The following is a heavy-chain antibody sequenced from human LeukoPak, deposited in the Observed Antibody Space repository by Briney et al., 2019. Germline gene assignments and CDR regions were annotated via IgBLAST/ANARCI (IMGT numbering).Heavy chain of an antibody. CDR2: IYYSGST. D-gene: IGHD2-2*02. Sequence: SETLSLTCTVSGGSINSYYWSWIRQPPGKGLEWIGYIYYSGSTYYNPSLKSRVTISVDTSQNQFSLKLSSVTAADTAVYYCASTFGYCSSTSCYTSFDIWGQGTMVTVSS. J-gene: IGHJ3*02. CDR3: ASTFGYCSSTSCYTSFDI. CDR1: GGSINSYY. V-gene: IGHV4-59*08.